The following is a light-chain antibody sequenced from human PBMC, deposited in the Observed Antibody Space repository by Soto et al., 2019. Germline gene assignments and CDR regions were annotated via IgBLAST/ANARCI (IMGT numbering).Light chain of an antibody. V-gene: IGKV3-20*01. CDR2: AAS. J-gene: IGKJ2*01. Sequence: EIVLTQSPGTLSLSPGERATLSCRASECLSRSYLVWYQQKPGQAPRLLIYAASRRATGIPDRFSGSGSATEYTLTINTLEPEDFAVYYCQQQGTFGQGTKLEIK. CDR3: QQQGT. CDR1: ECLSRSY.